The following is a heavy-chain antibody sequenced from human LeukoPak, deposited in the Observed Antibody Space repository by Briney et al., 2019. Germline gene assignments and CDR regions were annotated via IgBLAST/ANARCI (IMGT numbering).Heavy chain of an antibody. Sequence: PPGGSLRLSCPASAFTVSHTYMGWVRQAPGKGLEWVGFIRSKAYGGTTEYAASVKGRFTISRDDSKSIAYLQMNSLKTEDTAVYYCTRDRFPVSSGYYFSEDYWGQGTLVTVSS. CDR3: TRDRFPVSSGYYFSEDY. D-gene: IGHD3-22*01. J-gene: IGHJ4*02. V-gene: IGHV3-49*04. CDR1: AFTVSHTY. CDR2: IRSKAYGGTT.